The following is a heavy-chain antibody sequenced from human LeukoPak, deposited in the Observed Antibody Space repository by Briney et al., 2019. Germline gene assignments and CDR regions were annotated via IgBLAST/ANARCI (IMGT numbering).Heavy chain of an antibody. J-gene: IGHJ4*02. CDR3: ARGRDGYNFLNRGEYYYFDY. V-gene: IGHV4-4*07. Sequence: SETLSLTCTVSGGSISSYYWSWIRQPAGKGLEWIGRFYTSGSTNYNPSLKSRVTISVDTSKNQFSLKLNSVTAADTAVYYCARGRDGYNFLNRGEYYYFDYWGQGTLVTVSS. D-gene: IGHD5-24*01. CDR1: GGSISSYY. CDR2: FYTSGST.